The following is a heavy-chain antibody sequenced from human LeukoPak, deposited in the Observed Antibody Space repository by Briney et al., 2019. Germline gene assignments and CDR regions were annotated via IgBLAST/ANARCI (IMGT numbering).Heavy chain of an antibody. V-gene: IGHV3-23*01. CDR2: ISGSGGST. D-gene: IGHD2-2*01. CDR3: AKDSPLPAVTYYFDY. Sequence: PGGSLRLSCAASGFTFSSYAMSRVRQAPGKGLEWVSAISGSGGSTYYADSVKGRFTISRDNSKNTLYLQMNSLRAEDTAVYCCAKDSPLPAVTYYFDYWGQGTLVTVSS. J-gene: IGHJ4*02. CDR1: GFTFSSYA.